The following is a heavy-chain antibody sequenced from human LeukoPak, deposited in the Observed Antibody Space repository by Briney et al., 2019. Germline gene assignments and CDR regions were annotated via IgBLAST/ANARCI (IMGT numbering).Heavy chain of an antibody. CDR3: ARGRYSSSWYSRGLGY. V-gene: IGHV4-34*01. CDR2: INHGGST. D-gene: IGHD6-13*01. Sequence: SETLSLTCAVYGGSFSGYYWSWIRQPPGKGLEWIGEINHGGSTNYNPSIKSRVTISVDTSKNQFSLKLCSVTAADTAVYYCARGRYSSSWYSRGLGYWGQGTLVTVSS. J-gene: IGHJ4*02. CDR1: GGSFSGYY.